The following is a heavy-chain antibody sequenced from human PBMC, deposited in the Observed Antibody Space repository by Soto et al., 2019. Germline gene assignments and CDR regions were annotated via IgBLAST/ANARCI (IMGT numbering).Heavy chain of an antibody. V-gene: IGHV3-49*03. Sequence: PGGSLRLSCTGSGFTFGDYAMSWFRQAPGKGLEWVGFIRSKAYGGTTEYAASVKGRFTISRDDSNSIAYLQMNSLKTEDTAVYYCQYQLLTYYYGMDVWGQGTTVTVSS. CDR1: GFTFGDYA. J-gene: IGHJ6*02. CDR2: IRSKAYGGTT. D-gene: IGHD2-2*01. CDR3: QYQLLTYYYGMDV.